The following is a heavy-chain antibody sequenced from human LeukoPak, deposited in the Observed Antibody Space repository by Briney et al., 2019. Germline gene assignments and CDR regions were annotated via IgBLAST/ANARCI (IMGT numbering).Heavy chain of an antibody. J-gene: IGHJ3*02. D-gene: IGHD3-22*01. CDR3: ARDDSKGGAFDI. V-gene: IGHV1-18*01. Sequence: ASVKVSCKASGYTFTSYGISWVRQAPGQGLEWMGWISAYNGNTNYAQKVQGRVTMTTDTSTSTAYMELRSLGSDDTAVYYCARDDSKGGAFDIWGQGTMVTVSS. CDR1: GYTFTSYG. CDR2: ISAYNGNT.